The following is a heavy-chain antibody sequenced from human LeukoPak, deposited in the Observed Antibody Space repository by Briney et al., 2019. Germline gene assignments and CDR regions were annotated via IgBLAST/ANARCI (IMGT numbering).Heavy chain of an antibody. D-gene: IGHD6-13*01. Sequence: ASVKVSCKASGGTFSSYAISWVRQAPGQGLEWIGRIIPILGIANYAQKFQGRVTITADKSTSTAYMELSSLRSEDTAVYYCARESIAAASPGDYWGQGTLVTVSS. CDR2: IIPILGIA. V-gene: IGHV1-69*04. CDR3: ARESIAAASPGDY. J-gene: IGHJ4*02. CDR1: GGTFSSYA.